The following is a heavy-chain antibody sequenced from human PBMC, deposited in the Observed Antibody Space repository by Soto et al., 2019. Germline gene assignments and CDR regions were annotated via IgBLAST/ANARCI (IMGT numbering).Heavy chain of an antibody. V-gene: IGHV5-51*01. Sequence: GESLKISCNGSGYTFTDYWIGWVRQLPGKGLEWMGIIYPGDSDTRYSPSFQGHVTITVDKSTSTAYLQWNTLKASDTAMYYCARHISNSRYYYYAMDVWGQGTTVTVSS. CDR1: GYTFTDYW. J-gene: IGHJ6*02. CDR3: ARHISNSRYYYYAMDV. D-gene: IGHD4-4*01. CDR2: IYPGDSDT.